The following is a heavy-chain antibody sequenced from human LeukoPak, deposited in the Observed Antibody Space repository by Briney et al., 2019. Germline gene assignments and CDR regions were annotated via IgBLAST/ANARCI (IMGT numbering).Heavy chain of an antibody. V-gene: IGHV1-24*01. D-gene: IGHD2-21*01. Sequence: EASVKVSCKVSGFTLADLSMHWVRQAPGKGLEWVGGFDRKNGDTIYAQRFRGRVTLTEDTSTGTAYMELSSLSADDTAVYYCATGVYCATTTCPGYQHYYYFMDVSGKGTTVTVSS. J-gene: IGHJ6*03. CDR1: GFTLADLS. CDR2: FDRKNGDT. CDR3: ATGVYCATTTCPGYQHYYYFMDV.